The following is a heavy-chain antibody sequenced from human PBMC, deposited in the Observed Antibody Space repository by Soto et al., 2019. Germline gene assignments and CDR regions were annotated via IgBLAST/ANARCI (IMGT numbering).Heavy chain of an antibody. J-gene: IGHJ4*02. CDR1: GFKFSNYA. V-gene: IGHV3-23*01. Sequence: PGGSLRLSCAASGFKFSNYAMSWVRQAPGKGLEWVSLISATGGGTYYADSVKGRFTISRDNSHNTLYLQVYSLTAEDTAVYYCAKDRRAGGNSAFYFDFWGQGAQVTV. D-gene: IGHD3-16*01. CDR2: ISATGGGT. CDR3: AKDRRAGGNSAFYFDF.